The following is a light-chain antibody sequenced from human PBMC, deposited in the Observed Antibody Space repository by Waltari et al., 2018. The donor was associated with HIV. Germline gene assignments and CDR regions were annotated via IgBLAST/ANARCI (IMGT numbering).Light chain of an antibody. CDR2: RDN. J-gene: IGLJ2*01. V-gene: IGLV1-47*01. Sequence: QSALTQPPSACGTPGQRVTIPWSGSSPNVGRMSVYWYQKLPASAPQLVFYRDNQRPPGVSDAFSGSKSGAAASLAISGRRSDDEADFYCSTWDDSLKDVLFGGGTKLTVL. CDR3: STWDDSLKDVL. CDR1: SPNVGRMS.